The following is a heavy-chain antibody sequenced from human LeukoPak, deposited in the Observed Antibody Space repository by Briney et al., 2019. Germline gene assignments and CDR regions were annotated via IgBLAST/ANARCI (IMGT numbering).Heavy chain of an antibody. CDR1: GFTLSNYN. CDR3: ARDGEGGAAAGY. J-gene: IGHJ4*02. V-gene: IGHV3-48*01. CDR2: ISDSSSHT. D-gene: IGHD6-13*01. Sequence: AGSLRLSCAASGFTLSNYNKNWVRQAPGKGLEWVSFISDSSSHTFYSDSVKGRFTVSRDNVKNSLYLQMNSLRAEDTAIYYCARDGEGGAAAGYWGQGTLVTVSS.